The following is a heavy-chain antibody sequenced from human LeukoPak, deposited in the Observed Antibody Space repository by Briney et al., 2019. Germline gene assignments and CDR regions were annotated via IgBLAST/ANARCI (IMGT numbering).Heavy chain of an antibody. Sequence: GGSLRLSCAASGFTFSSYGMSWVRQAPGKGLEWVSAISGSGGSTYYADSVKGRFTISRDNSKNTLYLQMNSLRAEDTAVYYRAKSPTYYDFWSGRYYFDYWGQGTLVTVSS. J-gene: IGHJ4*02. CDR2: ISGSGGST. V-gene: IGHV3-23*01. CDR1: GFTFSSYG. CDR3: AKSPTYYDFWSGRYYFDY. D-gene: IGHD3-3*01.